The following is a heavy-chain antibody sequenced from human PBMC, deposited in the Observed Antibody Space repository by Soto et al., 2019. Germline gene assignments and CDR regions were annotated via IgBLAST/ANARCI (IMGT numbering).Heavy chain of an antibody. Sequence: SETLSLTCTVSGGSISSSSYYWGWIRQPPGKGLEWIGSIYYSGSTYYNPSLKSRVTISVDTSKNQFSLKLSSVTAADTAVYYCARHRREMATMWSDYWGQGTLVTVSS. D-gene: IGHD5-12*01. V-gene: IGHV4-39*01. CDR3: ARHRREMATMWSDY. CDR2: IYYSGST. J-gene: IGHJ4*02. CDR1: GGSISSSSYY.